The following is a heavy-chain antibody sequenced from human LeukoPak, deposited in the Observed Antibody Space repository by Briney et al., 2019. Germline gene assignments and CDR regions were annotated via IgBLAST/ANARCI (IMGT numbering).Heavy chain of an antibody. V-gene: IGHV1-2*02. Sequence: GASVKVSCKASGYTFTGYYMHWVRQAPGQGLEWMGWINPNSGGTNYAQKFQGRVTMTRDTSISTAYMELSRLRSDDTAVYYCARAESVVRGFFMDVWGKGTTVTTSS. CDR1: GYTFTGYY. D-gene: IGHD3-10*01. CDR3: ARAESVVRGFFMDV. J-gene: IGHJ6*03. CDR2: INPNSGGT.